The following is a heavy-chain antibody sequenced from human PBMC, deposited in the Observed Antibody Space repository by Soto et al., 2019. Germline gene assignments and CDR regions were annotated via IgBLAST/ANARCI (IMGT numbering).Heavy chain of an antibody. Sequence: QVQLVQSGAEVKKPGSSVKVSCKASGGTFSSYSINWVRQAPGQGLEWMGEIIPIFGTANYAQKFQGRVTITADESTSTAYMVLSSLRSDETAVYYCATDGGRHSGGIEYWGQGTLVNVSS. D-gene: IGHD1-26*01. J-gene: IGHJ4*02. V-gene: IGHV1-69*01. CDR1: GGTFSSYS. CDR2: IIPIFGTA. CDR3: ATDGGRHSGGIEY.